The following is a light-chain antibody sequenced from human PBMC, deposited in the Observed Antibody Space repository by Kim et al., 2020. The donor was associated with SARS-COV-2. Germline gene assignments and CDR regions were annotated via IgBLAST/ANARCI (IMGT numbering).Light chain of an antibody. CDR2: GTS. CDR1: QSLNSNY. V-gene: IGKV3-20*01. CDR3: QQFGTSPWT. J-gene: IGKJ1*01. Sequence: SPGESATLSYRASQSLNSNYVTWYQQKRGLAPRLLMCGTSSRATGIPDRFSGSGSGTDFTLTISRLEPEDSAVYYCQQFGTSPWTFGQGTKVDIK.